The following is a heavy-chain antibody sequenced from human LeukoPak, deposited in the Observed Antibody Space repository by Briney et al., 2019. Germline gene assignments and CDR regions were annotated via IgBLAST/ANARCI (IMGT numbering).Heavy chain of an antibody. J-gene: IGHJ6*03. CDR2: IHHSGST. D-gene: IGHD6-13*01. Sequence: PSETLSLTCTVSGYSISSGYYWGWIRQPPGKGLEWIGSIHHSGSTYYNPSLKSRVTISVDTSKNQFSLKLSSVTAADTAVYYCARDRSRWYGGYYYYYMDVWGKGTTVTVSS. CDR1: GYSISSGYY. V-gene: IGHV4-38-2*02. CDR3: ARDRSRWYGGYYYYYMDV.